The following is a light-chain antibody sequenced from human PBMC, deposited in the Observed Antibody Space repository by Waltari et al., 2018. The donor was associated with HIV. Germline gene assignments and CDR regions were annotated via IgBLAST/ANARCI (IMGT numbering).Light chain of an antibody. CDR2: EVK. V-gene: IGLV2-18*02. Sequence: QSALTQPPSVSASPGQSVTISCTGTSSDVGTYNRVSWYLQPPGTAPRIIIYEVKNRPSGVPDRFSGSKSGNTASLTISGLQAEDEADYYCSSYRTNNPIVFGTGTKVTVL. CDR1: SSDVGTYNR. J-gene: IGLJ1*01. CDR3: SSYRTNNPIV.